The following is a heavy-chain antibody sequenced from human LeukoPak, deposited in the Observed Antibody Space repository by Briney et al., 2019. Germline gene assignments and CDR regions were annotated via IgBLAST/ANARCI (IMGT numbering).Heavy chain of an antibody. CDR2: INTDGSST. V-gene: IGHV3-74*01. J-gene: IGHJ4*01. D-gene: IGHD2-21*02. Sequence: GGSLRLSCAASGFTFISYGMQWVRQAPGKGLVWVSRINTDGSSTSYADSVKGRFTVSRDNAKNTLYLQVNSLRAEDTAVYFCTRELPREVTLDYWGQGTLVTVFS. CDR1: GFTFISYG. CDR3: TRELPREVTLDY.